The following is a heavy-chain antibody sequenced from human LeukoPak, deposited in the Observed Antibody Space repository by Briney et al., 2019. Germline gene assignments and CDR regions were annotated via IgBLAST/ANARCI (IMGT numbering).Heavy chain of an antibody. CDR2: ISYDGSNK. J-gene: IGHJ4*02. CDR1: GFTFSSYG. Sequence: GGSLRLSCAASGFTFSSYGMHWVRQAPGKGLEWVAVISYDGSNKYYADSVKGRFTISRDNSKNTLYLQMNSLRAEDTAVYYCAKDGAYSGSYFDYWAREPWSPSPQ. D-gene: IGHD1-26*01. CDR3: AKDGAYSGSYFDY. V-gene: IGHV3-30*18.